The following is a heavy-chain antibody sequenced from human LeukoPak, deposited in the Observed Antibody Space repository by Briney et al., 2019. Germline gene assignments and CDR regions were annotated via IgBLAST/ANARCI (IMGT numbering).Heavy chain of an antibody. CDR2: ISGRGGST. V-gene: IGHV3-23*01. D-gene: IGHD1-26*01. CDR1: GFTFGSYA. J-gene: IGHJ4*02. Sequence: PGGSLRLSCAASGFTFGSYAVSWVRQAPGVGLEWVSTISGRGGSTYYADSVKGRFTISRDNSKNTLYLQMNSLRAEDTAVYYCAKDWELNFDYWGQGTLVTVSS. CDR3: AKDWELNFDY.